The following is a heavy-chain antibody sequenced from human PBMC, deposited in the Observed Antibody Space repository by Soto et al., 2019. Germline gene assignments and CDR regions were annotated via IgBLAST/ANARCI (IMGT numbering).Heavy chain of an antibody. D-gene: IGHD2-2*02. Sequence: GASVKVSCKASGYTFTYRYLHWVRQAPGQALEWMGWITPFNGNTNYAQKFQDRVTITRDRSMSTAYMELSSLRSEDTAMYYCARLRRLSNCSSTSCYRSRMDYPKTPPYYYYGMDVWGQGTTVTVSS. CDR3: ARLRRLSNCSSTSCYRSRMDYPKTPPYYYYGMDV. J-gene: IGHJ6*02. CDR1: GYTFTYRY. V-gene: IGHV1-45*02. CDR2: ITPFNGNT.